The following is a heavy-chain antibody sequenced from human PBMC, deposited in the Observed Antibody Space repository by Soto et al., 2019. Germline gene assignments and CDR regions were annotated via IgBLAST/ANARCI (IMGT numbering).Heavy chain of an antibody. CDR1: GFTFSSYG. CDR3: AKDLGTTVTTKDWYFDL. CDR2: ISYDGSNK. Sequence: QVQLVESGGGVVQPGRSLRLSCAASGFTFSSYGVHWVRQAPGKGLEWVAVISYDGSNKYYADSVKGRFTISRDNSKNTLYLQMNSLRAEDTAVYYCAKDLGTTVTTKDWYFDLWGRGTLVTVSS. V-gene: IGHV3-30*18. D-gene: IGHD4-17*01. J-gene: IGHJ2*01.